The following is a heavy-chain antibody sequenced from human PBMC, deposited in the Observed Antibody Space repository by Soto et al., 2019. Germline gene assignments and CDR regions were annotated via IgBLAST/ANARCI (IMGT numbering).Heavy chain of an antibody. Sequence: QVQLQESGPGLMKPSGTLSLTCAVSGGSISTNWWSWVRQPPGKGLEWIGEIYHSGSTNYNPSLKHRVALSGDKSQTHLSLHLNSVPAADTAVYYCARHIAVSGTRGFDFWGQGTLVTVSS. J-gene: IGHJ4*02. CDR1: GGSISTNW. CDR3: ARHIAVSGTRGFDF. V-gene: IGHV4-4*02. D-gene: IGHD6-19*01. CDR2: IYHSGST.